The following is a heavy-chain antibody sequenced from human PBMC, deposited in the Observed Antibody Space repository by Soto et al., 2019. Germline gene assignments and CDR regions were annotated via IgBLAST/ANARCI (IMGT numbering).Heavy chain of an antibody. J-gene: IGHJ5*02. CDR2: ISSSSSTI. Sequence: EVPLVESGGGLVQPGGSLRLSCAASGFTFSSYSMNWVRQAPGKGLEWVSYISSSSSTIYYADSVKGRFTISRDNAKNSLYLQMNSLRAEDTAVYYCARAALYNWNDVSWFDPWGQGTLVTVSS. D-gene: IGHD1-1*01. CDR1: GFTFSSYS. CDR3: ARAALYNWNDVSWFDP. V-gene: IGHV3-48*01.